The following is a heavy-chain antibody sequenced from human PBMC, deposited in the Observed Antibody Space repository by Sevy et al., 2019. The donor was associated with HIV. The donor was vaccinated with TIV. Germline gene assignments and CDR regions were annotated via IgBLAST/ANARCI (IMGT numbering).Heavy chain of an antibody. V-gene: IGHV3-11*06. CDR2: ISSNSRYI. D-gene: IGHD6-13*01. CDR1: GFTFSDYY. Sequence: GGSLRLSCAASGFTFSDYYMNWIRQAPGKGLEWVSYISSNSRYINYADSLKGRFTISRDNAKNSLYLQMNSLRAEDTAVYYCARRSSSWDYFEYWGQGTLVTVSS. CDR3: ARRSSSWDYFEY. J-gene: IGHJ4*02.